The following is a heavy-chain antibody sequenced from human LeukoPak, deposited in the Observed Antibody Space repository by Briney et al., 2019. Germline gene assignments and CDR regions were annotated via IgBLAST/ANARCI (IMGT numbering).Heavy chain of an antibody. CDR1: GYIFTSNY. CDR3: ALKPLSTIDY. CDR2: IYPRDGST. J-gene: IGHJ4*02. D-gene: IGHD2-2*01. V-gene: IGHV1-46*03. Sequence: ASVKVSCKASGYIFTSNYIHWVRQAPGQGLEWMGMIYPRDGSTSYAQRFQDRVTMTRNTSISTAYMELSSLRSEDTAVYYCALKPLSTIDYWGQGTLVTVSS.